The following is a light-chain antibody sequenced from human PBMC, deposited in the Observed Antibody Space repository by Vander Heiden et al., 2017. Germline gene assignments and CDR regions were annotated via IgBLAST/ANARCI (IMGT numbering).Light chain of an antibody. J-gene: IGLJ3*02. CDR1: SSDVGGYNY. CDR3: SSYTSSSTLWV. V-gene: IGLV2-14*01. CDR2: DVS. Sequence: QSALTQPASVSGSPGQSITISCTGTSSDVGGYNYFSWYQQHPGNAPKLMIYDVSNRPSGVSNRFSGSKSGNTASLTISGLQAEDEADYYCSSYTSSSTLWVFGGGTKLTVL.